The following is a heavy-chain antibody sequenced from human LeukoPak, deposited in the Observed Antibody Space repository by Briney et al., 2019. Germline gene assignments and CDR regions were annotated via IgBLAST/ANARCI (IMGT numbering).Heavy chain of an antibody. V-gene: IGHV4-39*07. D-gene: IGHD3-10*01. CDR3: ARGVSGGYYYYYYMDV. CDR2: IYYSGST. J-gene: IGHJ6*03. CDR1: GGSISSSSYY. Sequence: PSETLSLTCTVSGGSISSSSYYWGWIRQPPGKGLEWIGSIYYSGSTYYNPSLKSRVTISVDTSKNQFSLKLSSVTAADTAVYYCARGVSGGYYYYYYMDVWGKGTTVTVSS.